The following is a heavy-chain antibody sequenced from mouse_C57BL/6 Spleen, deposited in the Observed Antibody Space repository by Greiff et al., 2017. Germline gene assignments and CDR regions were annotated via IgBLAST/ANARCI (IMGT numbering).Heavy chain of an antibody. Sequence: EVQLQQSGPELVKPGASVKMSCKASGYTFTDYNMHWVKQSHGKSLEWIGNINPNNGGTNYNQKFKGKATLTVNKSSSTAYMELRSLTSEDSAVYYCARVHDGSSYEFDYWGQGTTLTVSS. CDR2: INPNNGGT. CDR3: ARVHDGSSYEFDY. V-gene: IGHV1-22*01. D-gene: IGHD1-1*01. CDR1: GYTFTDYN. J-gene: IGHJ2*01.